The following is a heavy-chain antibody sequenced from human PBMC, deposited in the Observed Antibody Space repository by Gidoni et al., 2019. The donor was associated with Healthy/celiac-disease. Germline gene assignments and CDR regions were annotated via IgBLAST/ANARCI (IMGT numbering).Heavy chain of an antibody. V-gene: IGHV3-30*18. Sequence: QVQLVESGGGVVHPGRALSPSFAASRFPFIIYGMHWVRQAPGKGVAWVAVISYDGSNKYYAGSVKGRFTIYRDNYKNTLYLQMNSLRAEDTAVYYCAKEATPFGVVIGHAFDIWGQGTMVTVSS. CDR2: ISYDGSNK. CDR1: RFPFIIYG. D-gene: IGHD3-3*01. CDR3: AKEATPFGVVIGHAFDI. J-gene: IGHJ3*02.